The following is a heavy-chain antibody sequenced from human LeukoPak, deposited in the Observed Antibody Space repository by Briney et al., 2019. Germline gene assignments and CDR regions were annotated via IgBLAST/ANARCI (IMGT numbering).Heavy chain of an antibody. CDR1: GGSISSGSYY. CDR3: ARGYFDWLSTYFDY. CDR2: IYTSGST. Sequence: SQTLSLTCTVSGGSISSGSYYWSWIRQPAGKGLEWIGRIYTSGSTNYNPSLKSRVTISVDTSKNQFSLKLSSVTAADTAVNYCARGYFDWLSTYFDYWGQGTLVTVSS. V-gene: IGHV4-61*02. D-gene: IGHD3-9*01. J-gene: IGHJ4*02.